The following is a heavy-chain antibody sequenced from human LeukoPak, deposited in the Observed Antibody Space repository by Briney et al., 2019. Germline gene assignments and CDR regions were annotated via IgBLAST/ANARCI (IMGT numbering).Heavy chain of an antibody. Sequence: PGGSLGLSCAASGFTFSSYAMSWVRQAPGKGLEWVSAISGSGGSTYYADSVKGRFTISRDNSKNTLYLQMNSLRAEDTAVYYCAHGGNSPFDYWGQGTLVTVSS. CDR2: ISGSGGST. CDR3: AHGGNSPFDY. V-gene: IGHV3-23*01. CDR1: GFTFSSYA. D-gene: IGHD4-23*01. J-gene: IGHJ4*02.